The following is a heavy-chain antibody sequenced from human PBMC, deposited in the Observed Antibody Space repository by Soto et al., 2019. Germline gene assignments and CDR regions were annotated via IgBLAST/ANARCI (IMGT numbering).Heavy chain of an antibody. CDR1: GGSISSYY. V-gene: IGHV4-4*07. D-gene: IGHD5-12*01. CDR2: IYTSGST. CDR3: ARDQEMATTYHKANWFDP. Sequence: PSETLSLTCTVSGGSISSYYWSWIRQPAGKGLEWIGRIYTSGSTNYNPSLKSRVTMSVDTSKNQFSLKLSSVTAADTAVYYCARDQEMATTYHKANWFDPRGQGTLVTVSS. J-gene: IGHJ5*02.